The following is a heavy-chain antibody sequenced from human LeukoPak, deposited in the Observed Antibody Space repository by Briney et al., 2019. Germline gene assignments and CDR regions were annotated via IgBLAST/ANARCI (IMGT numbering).Heavy chain of an antibody. D-gene: IGHD3/OR15-3a*01. CDR3: ARAQWTAFDYYYYMDV. J-gene: IGHJ6*03. V-gene: IGHV3-7*01. CDR1: GFTFSRYW. Sequence: GGSLRLSCAVSGFTFSRYWMTWVRQAPGKGLEWVANIKVDGSEKYCVDAVKGRFTISRDNAKDSLYLQMNGLRAEDTAIYYCARAQWTAFDYYYYMDVWGKGTTVTVSS. CDR2: IKVDGSEK.